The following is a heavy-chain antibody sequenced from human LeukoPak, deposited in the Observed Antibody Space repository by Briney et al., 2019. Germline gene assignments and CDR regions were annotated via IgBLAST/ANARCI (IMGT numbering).Heavy chain of an antibody. J-gene: IGHJ5*02. CDR1: GFTFSSYA. V-gene: IGHV3-23*01. CDR2: ISGGASST. D-gene: IGHD6-13*01. Sequence: PGGSLRLSCAASGFTFSSYAMSWVRQAPGKGLEWVSGISGGASSTYYADSVKGRFTISRDNFKNTLYLQMNSLRAEDTAVYYCAKSLTRGMQQLPPTWGQGTLVTVSS. CDR3: AKSLTRGMQQLPPT.